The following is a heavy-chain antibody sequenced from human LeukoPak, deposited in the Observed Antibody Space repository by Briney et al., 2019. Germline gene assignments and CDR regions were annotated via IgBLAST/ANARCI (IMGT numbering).Heavy chain of an antibody. CDR3: ARDSLGYCSSTSCPQYYYYGMDV. CDR2: ISAYNSNT. D-gene: IGHD2-2*01. Sequence: ASVKVSCKASGYTYTSYGISWVRQAPGQGLEWMGWISAYNSNTNYAQKLQGRVTMTTDTSTSTACMELRSRRSDDTAVYYCARDSLGYCSSTSCPQYYYYGMDVWGQGTTVTVSS. V-gene: IGHV1-18*01. J-gene: IGHJ6*02. CDR1: GYTYTSYG.